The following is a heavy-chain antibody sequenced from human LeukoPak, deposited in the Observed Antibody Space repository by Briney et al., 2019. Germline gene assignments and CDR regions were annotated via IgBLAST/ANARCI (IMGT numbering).Heavy chain of an antibody. Sequence: GGSLRLSCAASGFTFSNYNMNWVRQAPGKGLEWVSSISSSGSYIYYADSVKGRFTISRDNAKNPLYLQMSSLRDEDTAVYYCARVGYGPPFEYWGQGTLVTVSS. CDR3: ARVGYGPPFEY. J-gene: IGHJ4*02. CDR2: ISSSGSYI. V-gene: IGHV3-21*01. CDR1: GFTFSNYN. D-gene: IGHD5-18*01.